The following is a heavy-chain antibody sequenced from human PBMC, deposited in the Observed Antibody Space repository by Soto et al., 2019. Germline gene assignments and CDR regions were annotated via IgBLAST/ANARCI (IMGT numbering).Heavy chain of an antibody. CDR3: ARGPTYSSSSGETYYYGMDV. V-gene: IGHV3-30-3*01. Sequence: GGSLRLSCAASGFTFSSYAMHWVRQAPGKGLEWVAVISYDGSNKYYADSVKGRFTISRDNSKNTLYLQMNSLRAEDTAVYYCARGPTYSSSSGETYYYGMDVWGQGTTVTVSS. D-gene: IGHD6-6*01. J-gene: IGHJ6*02. CDR1: GFTFSSYA. CDR2: ISYDGSNK.